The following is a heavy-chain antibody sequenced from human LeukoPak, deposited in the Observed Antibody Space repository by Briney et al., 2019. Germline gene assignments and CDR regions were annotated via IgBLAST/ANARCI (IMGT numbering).Heavy chain of an antibody. J-gene: IGHJ4*02. V-gene: IGHV3-48*03. CDR1: GFTFSSYE. D-gene: IGHD1-20*01. Sequence: PGGSLRLSCAASGFTFSSYEMNWVRQAPGKGLEWISYISSSGSTIYYADSVKGRFTISRDNAKNSLYLQMNSLRAEDTAVYYCAVSITGTYDYWGQGTLVIVSS. CDR3: AVSITGTYDY. CDR2: ISSSGSTI.